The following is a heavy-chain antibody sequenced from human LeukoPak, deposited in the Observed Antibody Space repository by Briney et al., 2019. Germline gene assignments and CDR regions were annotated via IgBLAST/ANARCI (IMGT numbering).Heavy chain of an antibody. V-gene: IGHV4-38-2*01. D-gene: IGHD3-16*01. CDR3: ARVGDYALKD. CDR2: IYQSGST. CDR1: GYSINNGYY. Sequence: PSETLSLTCAVSGYSINNGYYWGWIRQPPGKGLEWIATIYQSGSTWNNPSLKSRVTMSVDTSKNQCTLKLSSVTAADTAVYYCARVGDYALKDWGQGTLVTVSS. J-gene: IGHJ4*02.